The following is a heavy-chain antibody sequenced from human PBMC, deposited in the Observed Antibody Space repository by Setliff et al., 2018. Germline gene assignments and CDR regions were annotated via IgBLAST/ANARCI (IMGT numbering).Heavy chain of an antibody. CDR3: AREGFYCTNGVCYRPFDY. V-gene: IGHV4-4*08. CDR1: GDSIINYY. D-gene: IGHD2-8*01. CDR2: IYSSGNT. J-gene: IGHJ4*02. Sequence: SETLSLTCTVSGDSIINYYWSWIRQPPGKGLEWIGDIYSSGNTNYNPSLKSRVTISVXXXKNQFXXXXXXXXXXXTAVYYCAREGFYCTNGVCYRPFDYWGQGTLVTVSS.